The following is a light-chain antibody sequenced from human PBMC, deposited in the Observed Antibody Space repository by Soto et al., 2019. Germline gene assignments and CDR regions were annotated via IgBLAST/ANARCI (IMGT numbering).Light chain of an antibody. CDR3: QHYVTSSIT. J-gene: IGKJ5*01. V-gene: IGKV3-20*01. CDR1: QSVGSD. Sequence: EIVLTQSPGTLSLSPGERATLSCRASQSVGSDLAWYQQKPGQAPRLVIYDIFTRATGTPDRISGGGSGTDFTLTISRLEPEDFAVYYCQHYVTSSITFGQGTRLEI. CDR2: DIF.